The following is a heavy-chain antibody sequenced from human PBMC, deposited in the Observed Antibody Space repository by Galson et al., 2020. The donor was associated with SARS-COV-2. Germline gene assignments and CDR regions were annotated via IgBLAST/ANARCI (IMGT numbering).Heavy chain of an antibody. J-gene: IGHJ5*02. Sequence: SGPTVKPTQTLTLTCTFSGFSLSTSGMCVSWIRQPPGKALEWLARIDWDDDKYYSTSLKTRLTISKDTSKNQVVLTMTNMDPVDTATYYCAREAVAGPRFDPWGQGTLVTVSS. CDR1: GFSLSTSGMC. D-gene: IGHD6-19*01. V-gene: IGHV2-70*11. CDR3: AREAVAGPRFDP. CDR2: IDWDDDK.